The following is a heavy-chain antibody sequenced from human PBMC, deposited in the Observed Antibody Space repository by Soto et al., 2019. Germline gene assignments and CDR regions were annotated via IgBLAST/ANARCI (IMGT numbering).Heavy chain of an antibody. Sequence: SVNVSCKSSGGTFSSCSISWVRQAPGQGLECMGWIIPIFGTANYAQKFQGRVTITADKSTSTAYMELSSLRSEDTAVYYCASPGFWSGYYSNYYYGMDVWGQGTTVTVS. CDR1: GGTFSSCS. CDR3: ASPGFWSGYYSNYYYGMDV. CDR2: IIPIFGTA. V-gene: IGHV1-69*06. J-gene: IGHJ6*02. D-gene: IGHD3-3*01.